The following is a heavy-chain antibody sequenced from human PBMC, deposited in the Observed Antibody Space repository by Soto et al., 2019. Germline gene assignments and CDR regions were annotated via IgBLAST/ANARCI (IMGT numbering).Heavy chain of an antibody. V-gene: IGHV1-18*01. CDR3: ARDLAPFIAAAGPQGES. CDR1: GYTFTSYG. D-gene: IGHD6-13*01. J-gene: IGHJ5*02. Sequence: QVQLVQSGAEVKKPGASVKVSCKASGYTFTSYGISWVRQAPGQGLEWMGWISAYNGNTNYAQKLQGRVTMPTHTSSSTAYMELRSLRSDDTAVYYCARDLAPFIAAAGPQGESWGQGTLVTVSS. CDR2: ISAYNGNT.